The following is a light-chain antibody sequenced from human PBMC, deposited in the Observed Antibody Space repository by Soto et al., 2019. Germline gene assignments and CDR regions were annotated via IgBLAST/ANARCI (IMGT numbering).Light chain of an antibody. V-gene: IGLV2-14*01. CDR2: DVS. J-gene: IGLJ1*01. CDR3: NSYTSSSTLYA. CDR1: SSDVGGYNY. Sequence: QSALTQPASVSGSPGQSITISCTGTSSDVGGYNYVSWYQQHPGKVPKLMIYDVSNRPSGVSNRFSGAKSGNTASLTISVLQAEDEADYYCNSYTSSSTLYAFGTGTKGTVL.